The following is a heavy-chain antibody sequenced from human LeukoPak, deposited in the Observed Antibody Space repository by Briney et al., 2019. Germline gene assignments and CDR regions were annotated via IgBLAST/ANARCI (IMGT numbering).Heavy chain of an antibody. CDR1: GFTFSNYW. CDR3: AREYYYDSSGYYIPYFFDY. D-gene: IGHD3-22*01. CDR2: IKQDGSEI. J-gene: IGHJ4*02. Sequence: GGSLRLSCAASGFTFSNYWMTWVRQAPGKGLEWVANIKQDGSEISYVDSVKGRFTISRDNAKNSLYLQMNSLRAEDTAVYYCAREYYYDSSGYYIPYFFDYWGQGTLVTVSS. V-gene: IGHV3-7*01.